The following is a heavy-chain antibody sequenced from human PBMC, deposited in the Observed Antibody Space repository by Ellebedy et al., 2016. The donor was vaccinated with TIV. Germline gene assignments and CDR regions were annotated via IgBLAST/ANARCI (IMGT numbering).Heavy chain of an antibody. J-gene: IGHJ4*02. Sequence: GESLKISCAASGFTVSDYYMNWVRQAPGKGLEWVANIKQDGSEKYYVDSVKGRFTISRDNAKNSLYLQMNSLRAEDTAVYYCAGRAYNWNDGSLFDYWGQGTLVTVSS. V-gene: IGHV3-7*03. CDR3: AGRAYNWNDGSLFDY. CDR2: IKQDGSEK. D-gene: IGHD1-1*01. CDR1: GFTVSDYY.